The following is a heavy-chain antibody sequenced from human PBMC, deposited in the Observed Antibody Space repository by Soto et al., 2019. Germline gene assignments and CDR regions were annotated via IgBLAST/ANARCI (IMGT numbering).Heavy chain of an antibody. Sequence: QVQLVQSGAEVKKPGSSVKVSCEASGGTFSSYPINWVRQAPGQGLEWMGGIIPFFGTSNYAQKFQGRVTITADDSTSTAYMELRSLRSEDTAXXXXARVGHITNYGMAVWGQGTTVTVSS. CDR3: ARVGHITNYGMAV. CDR1: GGTFSSYP. CDR2: IIPFFGTS. V-gene: IGHV1-69*01. D-gene: IGHD1-26*01. J-gene: IGHJ6*02.